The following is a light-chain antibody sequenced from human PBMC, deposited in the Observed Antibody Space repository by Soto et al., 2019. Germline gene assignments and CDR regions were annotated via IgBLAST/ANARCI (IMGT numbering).Light chain of an antibody. CDR1: QSVSSY. Sequence: EIVLTQPPATLSLSPGERATLSCRASQSVSSYLAWYQQKPGQAPRLLIYDASNRATGIPARFSGSGSGTDFTPTISSLEPEDFAVYYCQQRSNWPPSFGQGTKLEIK. V-gene: IGKV3-11*01. CDR3: QQRSNWPPS. CDR2: DAS. J-gene: IGKJ2*01.